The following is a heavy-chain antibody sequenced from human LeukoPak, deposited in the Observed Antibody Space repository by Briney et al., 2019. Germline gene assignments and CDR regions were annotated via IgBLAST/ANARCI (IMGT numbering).Heavy chain of an antibody. Sequence: PGGSLRLSCAASGFTFSDYYMSWIRQAPGKGLEWVSYISSSGSYTNYADSVKGRFTISRDNAKNSLYLQMNSLRAEDTAVYYCARVLTYYYGSGSPSYYYYYYGMDVWGQGTTVTVSS. V-gene: IGHV3-11*05. CDR1: GFTFSDYY. D-gene: IGHD3-10*01. CDR2: ISSSGSYT. J-gene: IGHJ6*02. CDR3: ARVLTYYYGSGSPSYYYYYYGMDV.